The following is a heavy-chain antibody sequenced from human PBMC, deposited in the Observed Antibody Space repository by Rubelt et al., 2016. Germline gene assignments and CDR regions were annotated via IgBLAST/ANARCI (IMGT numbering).Heavy chain of an antibody. V-gene: IGHV3-23*01. J-gene: IGHJ4*02. CDR3: AKGYDSSGYEFDY. CDR1: GGSFSGYY. CDR2: ISGSGGST. Sequence: VQLQQWGAGLLKPSETLSLTCAVYGGSFSGYYWSWIRQPPGTGLEWASAISGSGGSTYYAVSVKGRFTISRDNSKNTLYLQMNSLRAEDTAVYYCAKGYDSSGYEFDYWGQGTLVTVSS. D-gene: IGHD3-22*01.